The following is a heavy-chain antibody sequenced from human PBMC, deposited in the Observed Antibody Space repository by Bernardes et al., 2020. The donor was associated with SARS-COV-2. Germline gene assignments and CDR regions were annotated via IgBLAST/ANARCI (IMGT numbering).Heavy chain of an antibody. V-gene: IGHV1-2*04. Sequence: ASVKVSCKASGYTFTGYYMHWVRQAPGQGLEWMGWINPNSGGTNYAQKFQGWVTMTRDTSISTAYMELSRLRSDDTAVYYCARVGRAARENGPSYYYYGMDVWGQGTTVTVSS. CDR1: GYTFTGYY. J-gene: IGHJ6*02. CDR3: ARVGRAARENGPSYYYYGMDV. CDR2: INPNSGGT. D-gene: IGHD6-6*01.